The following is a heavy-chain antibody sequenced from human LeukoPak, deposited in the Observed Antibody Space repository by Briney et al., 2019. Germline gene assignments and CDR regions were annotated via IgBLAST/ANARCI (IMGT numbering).Heavy chain of an antibody. CDR1: GGSISSYY. CDR2: IYYSGST. D-gene: IGHD4-17*01. Sequence: PSETLSLTCTVSGGSISSYYWSWIRQPPGKGLEWLGYIYYSGSTNYNPSLKSRVTISVDTSKNQFSLKLSSVTAADTAVYYCASCFHGDYGTVWGFDPWGQGTLVTVSS. V-gene: IGHV4-59*01. CDR3: ASCFHGDYGTVWGFDP. J-gene: IGHJ5*02.